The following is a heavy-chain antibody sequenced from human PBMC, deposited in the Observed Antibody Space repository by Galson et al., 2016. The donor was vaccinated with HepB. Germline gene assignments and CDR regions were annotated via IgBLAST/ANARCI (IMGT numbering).Heavy chain of an antibody. J-gene: IGHJ5*02. V-gene: IGHV1-46*01. CDR1: GYTFTTYF. Sequence: SVKVSCKASGYTFTTYFMHWVRQAPGQGLEWMGIINPSGGSTTYAQKFQGRVTLTRDTSTSTVYMELSRLRSEDTAVYYCTRDLGKIVVGAQTAGSYWFDPWGQGTVVTVSS. CDR2: INPSGGST. CDR3: TRDLGKIVVGAQTAGSYWFDP. D-gene: IGHD3-22*01.